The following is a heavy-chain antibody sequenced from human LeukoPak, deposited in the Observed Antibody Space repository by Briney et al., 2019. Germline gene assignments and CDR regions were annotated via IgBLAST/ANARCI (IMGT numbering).Heavy chain of an antibody. CDR3: AKDRLLWFGELELFDY. J-gene: IGHJ4*02. CDR1: GFTFSSYG. D-gene: IGHD3-10*01. CDR2: IRYDGSNK. Sequence: SGGSLRLSCAASGFTFSSYGIHWVRQAPGKGLEWVAFIRYDGSNKYYADSVKGRFTISRDNSKNTLYLQMNSLRAEDTAVYYCAKDRLLWFGELELFDYWGQGTLVTVSS. V-gene: IGHV3-30*02.